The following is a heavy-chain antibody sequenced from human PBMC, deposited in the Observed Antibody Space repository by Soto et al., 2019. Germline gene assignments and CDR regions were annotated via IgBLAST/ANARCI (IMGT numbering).Heavy chain of an antibody. D-gene: IGHD6-13*01. J-gene: IGHJ4*02. CDR3: AGGAAADYFDY. CDR1: SGSISTYY. V-gene: IGHV4-4*07. CDR2: IHTSGST. Sequence: SETLSLTCTVSSGSISTYYWSWIRQPAGKGLEWIGRIHTSGSTLYNPSLKSRVTMSVGTSKINFSLNLRSVTAADTAVYYCAGGAAADYFDYWGQGTLVTVSS.